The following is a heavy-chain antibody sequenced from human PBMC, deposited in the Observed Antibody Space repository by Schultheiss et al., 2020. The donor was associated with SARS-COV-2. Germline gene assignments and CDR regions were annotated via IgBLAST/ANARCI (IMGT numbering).Heavy chain of an antibody. CDR1: GGTFSSYA. Sequence: SVKVSCKASGGTFSSYAISWVRQAPGQGLEWMGGSIPIFGTPNYAQKFQARVTITADESTSTAYMELSSLRSEDTAVYYCARGGLQIFDYDSSGYSNGDAFDIWGQGTMVTVSS. CDR2: SIPIFGTP. D-gene: IGHD3-22*01. CDR3: ARGGLQIFDYDSSGYSNGDAFDI. J-gene: IGHJ3*02. V-gene: IGHV1-69*13.